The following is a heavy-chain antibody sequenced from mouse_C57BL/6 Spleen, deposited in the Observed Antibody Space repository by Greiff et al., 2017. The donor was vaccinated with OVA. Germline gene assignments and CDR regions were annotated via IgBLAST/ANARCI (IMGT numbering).Heavy chain of an antibody. CDR1: GFTFSDYY. CDR2: ISNGGGST. V-gene: IGHV5-12*01. Sequence: EVHLVESGGGLVQPGGSLKLSCAASGFTFSDYYMYWVRQTPEKRLEWVAYISNGGGSTYYPDTVKGRFTISRDNAKNTLYLQMSRLKSEDTAMYYCARGSNLYAMDYWGQGTSVTVSS. J-gene: IGHJ4*01. D-gene: IGHD1-1*01. CDR3: ARGSNLYAMDY.